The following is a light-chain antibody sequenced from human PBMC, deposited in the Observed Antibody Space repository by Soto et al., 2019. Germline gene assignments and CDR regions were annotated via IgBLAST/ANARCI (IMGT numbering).Light chain of an antibody. CDR1: SSDVGGYNY. Sequence: SLLTQPASLSGSPGQSITIPCTGTSSDVGGYNYVSWYQQHPGKAPKLIIYDVSNRPSGVSNRFSGSKSGNTASLTISGLQAEDEADYYCSSYTSSSTYVFGTGTKVTVL. J-gene: IGLJ1*01. V-gene: IGLV2-14*03. CDR2: DVS. CDR3: SSYTSSSTYV.